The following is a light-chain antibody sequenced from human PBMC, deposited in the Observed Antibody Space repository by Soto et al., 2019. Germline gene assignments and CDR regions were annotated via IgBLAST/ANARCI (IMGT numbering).Light chain of an antibody. CDR1: QSLSTW. Sequence: DIQMTQSPSTLSASVGDRGTITCRASQSLSTWLAWYQQKPGKAPKLLIYKACNLEDGVPSRFSGSGSGTEFAITISSLQPDDFATYYCQQYNTYPLSFGGGTTVEIK. CDR2: KAC. J-gene: IGKJ4*01. CDR3: QQYNTYPLS. V-gene: IGKV1-5*03.